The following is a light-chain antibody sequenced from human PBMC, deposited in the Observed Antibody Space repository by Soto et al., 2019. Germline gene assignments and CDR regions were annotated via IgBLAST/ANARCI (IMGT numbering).Light chain of an antibody. CDR1: GSNVGTSY. CDR3: AAWDDSLSARV. Sequence: QSVLTQPPSASGTPGQRVTISCSGSGSNVGTSYVYWYQQLPGTAPKLLIYANDQRPSGVPDRFSGSKSGTSASLAISGLRSADGADYYCAAWDDSLSARVFGGGTQLTVL. CDR2: AND. V-gene: IGLV1-47*01. J-gene: IGLJ3*02.